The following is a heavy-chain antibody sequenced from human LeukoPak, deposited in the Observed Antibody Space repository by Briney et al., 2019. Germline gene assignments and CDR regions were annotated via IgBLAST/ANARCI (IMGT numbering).Heavy chain of an antibody. CDR2: MNPNSGNT. Sequence: ASVKVSCKASGYTFTSYDINWVRQATGQGLEWMGWMNPNSGNTGYAQKFQGRVTITRNTSISTAYMELSSLRSDDTAVYYCAIGVVIMYYFDYWGQGTLVTVSS. J-gene: IGHJ4*02. CDR1: GYTFTSYD. V-gene: IGHV1-8*03. D-gene: IGHD3-3*01. CDR3: AIGVVIMYYFDY.